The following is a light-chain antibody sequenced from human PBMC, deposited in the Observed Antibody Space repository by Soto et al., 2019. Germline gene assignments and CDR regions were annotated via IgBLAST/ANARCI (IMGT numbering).Light chain of an antibody. CDR2: DAS. Sequence: DIQMTQSPSTLSASVGDRVTLTCRASQSVSSWLAWYQQKPGKAPKLLIYDASTLETGVPSRFSGSGSQTEFTLTITSLQPDDFAPYFCQQYNTVGITFGPGTTVDV. J-gene: IGKJ3*01. CDR1: QSVSSW. V-gene: IGKV1-5*01. CDR3: QQYNTVGIT.